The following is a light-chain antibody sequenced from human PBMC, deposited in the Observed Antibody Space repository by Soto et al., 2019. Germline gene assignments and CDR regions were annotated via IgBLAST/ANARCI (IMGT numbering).Light chain of an antibody. CDR3: QQYSNWPLT. V-gene: IGKV3-15*01. CDR1: QSVSSN. J-gene: IGKJ4*01. CDR2: GGS. Sequence: EIVMTQSPATLSVSPGERATLSCRASQSVSSNLAWYQQKPGQAPRLLMYGGSTRATGMPARFSGSGSGTEFTLIISSLQSEDFAVYYCQQYSNWPLTFGGGTKVDI.